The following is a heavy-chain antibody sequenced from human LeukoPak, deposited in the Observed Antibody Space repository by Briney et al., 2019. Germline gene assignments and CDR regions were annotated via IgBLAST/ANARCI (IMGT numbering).Heavy chain of an antibody. CDR2: IYYSGNT. CDR3: ARHSGSGWSYFDH. V-gene: IGHV4-59*08. CDR1: GGSISSYY. J-gene: IGHJ4*02. D-gene: IGHD6-13*01. Sequence: SETLSLTCTVSGGSISSYYWSWIRQPPGKGLEWIGYIYYSGNTKYNPSLKSRVTTSEDPSKNQFSLTLSSVTAADTAMYYCARHSGSGWSYFDHWGQGILVTVSS.